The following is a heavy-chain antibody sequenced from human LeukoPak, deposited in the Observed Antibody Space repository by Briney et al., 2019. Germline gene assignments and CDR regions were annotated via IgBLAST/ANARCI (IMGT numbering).Heavy chain of an antibody. D-gene: IGHD3-22*01. CDR3: ASHYYDRYSPEADYYYMDV. Sequence: SETLSLTCAVYGGSFSGYYWSWIRQPPGKGLEWIGLIYTSGSTNYNPSLKSRVTISVDTSKNQFSLKLSSVPAADTAVYYCASHYYDRYSPEADYYYMDVWGKGTTVTISS. CDR2: IYTSGST. V-gene: IGHV4-4*08. J-gene: IGHJ6*03. CDR1: GGSFSGYY.